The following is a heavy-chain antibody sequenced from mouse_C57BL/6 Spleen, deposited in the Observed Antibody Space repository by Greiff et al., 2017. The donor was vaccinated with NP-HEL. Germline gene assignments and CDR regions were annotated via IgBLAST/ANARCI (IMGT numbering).Heavy chain of an antibody. CDR1: GYTFTSYW. CDR3: ARRDYYGSSYYFGY. V-gene: IGHV1-52*01. Sequence: QVQLQQPGAELVRPGSSVKLSCKASGYTFTSYWMHWVKQRPIQGLEWIGNIDPSDSETHYNQKFKDKATLTVDKSSSTAYMQLSSLTSEDSAVYYCARRDYYGSSYYFGYWGQGTTLTVSS. D-gene: IGHD1-1*01. J-gene: IGHJ2*01. CDR2: IDPSDSET.